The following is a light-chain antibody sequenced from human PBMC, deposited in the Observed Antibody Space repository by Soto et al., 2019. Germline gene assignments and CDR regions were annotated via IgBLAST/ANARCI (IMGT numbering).Light chain of an antibody. J-gene: IGLJ1*01. CDR3: SSYTSSSTYV. Sequence: QSVLTQPASVSGSPGQSITSCCTGTSSDVGGYNYVSWYQQHPGKAPKLMIYDVSNRPSGVSNRFSGSKSGNTASLTISGLQAEDEADYHCSSYTSSSTYVFGTGTKVTVL. CDR1: SSDVGGYNY. CDR2: DVS. V-gene: IGLV2-14*01.